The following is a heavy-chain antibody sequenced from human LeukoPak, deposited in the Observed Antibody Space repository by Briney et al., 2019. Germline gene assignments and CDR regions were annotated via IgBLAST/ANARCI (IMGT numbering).Heavy chain of an antibody. J-gene: IGHJ4*02. V-gene: IGHV4-59*11. CDR2: IYHSGIT. CDR3: ARDGYSGSSLFDS. Sequence: SETLSLTCTVSGGSISSHFWSWIRQPPGKGLEWIGYIYHSGITKYNPSLKSRDTISVETSKNQFSLELNSVTAADTAVYYCARDGYSGSSLFDSWGQGTLVTVSS. CDR1: GGSISSHF. D-gene: IGHD1-26*01.